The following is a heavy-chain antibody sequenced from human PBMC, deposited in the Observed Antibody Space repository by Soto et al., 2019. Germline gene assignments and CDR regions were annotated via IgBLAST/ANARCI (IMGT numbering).Heavy chain of an antibody. V-gene: IGHV4-59*01. J-gene: IGHJ3*01. CDR3: ARVWGGAFDF. Sequence: QVQLQESGPGLVKPSETLSLTCTASGGSISSYYWSWIRQPPGKGLEWIGYIYYSGSTNYNPSLKRRVTISVDTSKNQFSLKLSSVTAADTAVYYCARVWGGAFDFWGQGTMVTVSS. CDR1: GGSISSYY. CDR2: IYYSGST. D-gene: IGHD3-10*01.